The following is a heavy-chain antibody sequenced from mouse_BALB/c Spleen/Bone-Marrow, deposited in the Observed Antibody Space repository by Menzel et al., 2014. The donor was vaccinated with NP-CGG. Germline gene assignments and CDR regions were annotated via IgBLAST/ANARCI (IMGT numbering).Heavy chain of an antibody. CDR1: GYAFSSYW. V-gene: IGHV1-80*01. Sequence: LVESGAELVRPGSSVKISCKASGYAFSSYWMNWVKQRPGQGLEWIGQIYPGDGDTNYNGKFKGKATLTADKSSSTAYMQLSSLTSEDSAVYFCVSAAAWFAYWGQGTLVTVSA. CDR3: VSAAAWFAY. J-gene: IGHJ3*01. CDR2: IYPGDGDT.